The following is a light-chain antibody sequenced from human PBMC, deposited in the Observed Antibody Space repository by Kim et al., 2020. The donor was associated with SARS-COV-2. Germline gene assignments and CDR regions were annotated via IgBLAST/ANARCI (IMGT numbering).Light chain of an antibody. CDR2: KAS. CDR3: QQYDRYSLT. J-gene: IGKJ1*01. V-gene: IGKV1-5*03. CDR1: QRISSW. Sequence: DIQMTQSPSTLSASVGDTVTITCRASQRISSWLAWYQHKPGKAPKLLIFKASGLESGVPIRFSGSGTGTEFTLTITNLQYDDFATYYCQQYDRYSLTFGQGTKVDIK.